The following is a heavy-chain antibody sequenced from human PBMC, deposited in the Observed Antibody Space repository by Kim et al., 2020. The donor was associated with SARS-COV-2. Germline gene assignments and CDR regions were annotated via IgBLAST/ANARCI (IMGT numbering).Heavy chain of an antibody. CDR3: ARVKEYYYGSGPSNWFDP. D-gene: IGHD3-10*01. CDR2: IYTSGST. CDR1: GGSISSYY. V-gene: IGHV4-4*07. Sequence: SETLSLTCTVSGGSISSYYWSWIRQPAGKGLEWIGRIYTSGSTNYNPSLKSRVTMSVDTSKNQFSLKLSSVTAADTAVYYCARVKEYYYGSGPSNWFDPWGQGTLVTVSS. J-gene: IGHJ5*02.